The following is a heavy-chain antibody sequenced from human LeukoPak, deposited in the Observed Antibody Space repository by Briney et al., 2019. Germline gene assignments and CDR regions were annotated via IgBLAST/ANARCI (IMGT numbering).Heavy chain of an antibody. CDR3: ARRAGYSYGYGDYYYYMDV. V-gene: IGHV3-20*04. J-gene: IGHJ6*03. CDR1: GFTFDDYG. Sequence: GGSLRLSCAASGFTFDDYGMSWVRQAPGKGLEWVSGINWNGGSTGYADSVKGRFTISRDNAKNSLYLQMNSLRAEDTALYYCARRAGYSYGYGDYYYYMDVWGKGPRSPSP. CDR2: INWNGGST. D-gene: IGHD5-18*01.